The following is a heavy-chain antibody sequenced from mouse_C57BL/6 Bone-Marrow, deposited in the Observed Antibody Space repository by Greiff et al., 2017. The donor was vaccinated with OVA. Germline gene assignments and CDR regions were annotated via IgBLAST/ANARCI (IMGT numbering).Heavy chain of an antibody. V-gene: IGHV1-61*01. CDR2: IYPSDSET. Sequence: VQLQQPGAELVRPGSSVKLSCKASGYTFTSYWMDWVKQRPGQGLEWIGNIYPSDSETHYNQKFKDKATLTVDKSSSTAYMQLSSLTSEDSAVYYCARSGFGVLLRWVFDYWGQGTTLTVSS. D-gene: IGHD1-1*01. CDR3: ARSGFGVLLRWVFDY. J-gene: IGHJ2*01. CDR1: GYTFTSYW.